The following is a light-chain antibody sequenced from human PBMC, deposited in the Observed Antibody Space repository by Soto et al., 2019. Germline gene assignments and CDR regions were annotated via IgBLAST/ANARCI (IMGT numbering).Light chain of an antibody. CDR3: QQYNSYSSYT. J-gene: IGKJ2*01. Sequence: DIQMTQSPSTLSASVGDRVTITCRASQSINNWLAWYQQKPGKAPNLLIYKTSTLESGVPSRFSGSGSGTEVTLNISCLQPDDFATYYCQQYNSYSSYTFGQGTKLEIK. V-gene: IGKV1-5*03. CDR1: QSINNW. CDR2: KTS.